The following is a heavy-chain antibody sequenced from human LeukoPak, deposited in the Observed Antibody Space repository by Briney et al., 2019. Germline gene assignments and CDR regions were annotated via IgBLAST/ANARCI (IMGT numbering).Heavy chain of an antibody. V-gene: IGHV1-18*01. D-gene: IGHD2-2*01. CDR2: ISAYNGNT. CDR3: ARDFRCSSTSCYLPYYYYGMDV. CDR1: GYTFTSYG. Sequence: GASVKVSCKASGYTFTSYGISWVRQAPGQGLEWMGWISAYNGNTNYAQKLQGRVTMTTDTSTSTAYMELRSLRSDDTVVYYCARDFRCSSTSCYLPYYYYGMDVWGQGTTVTVSS. J-gene: IGHJ6*02.